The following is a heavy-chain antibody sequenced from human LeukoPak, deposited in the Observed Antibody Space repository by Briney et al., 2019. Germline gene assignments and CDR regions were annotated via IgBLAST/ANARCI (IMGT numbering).Heavy chain of an antibody. Sequence: GGSLRLSCAASGFTFSNYALSWVRQAPGKGLECVSAISDSGDKTDYADSVRGRFTIYRDNSKDTLYLQMNSLGAADTAVYYCAKDGGGYCNNSSCWGQGTLVTVSS. D-gene: IGHD2-2*01. J-gene: IGHJ4*02. CDR1: GFTFSNYA. CDR2: ISDSGDKT. CDR3: AKDGGGYCNNSSC. V-gene: IGHV3-23*01.